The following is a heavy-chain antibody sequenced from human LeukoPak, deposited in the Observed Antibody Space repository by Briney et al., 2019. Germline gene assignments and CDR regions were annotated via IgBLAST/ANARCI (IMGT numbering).Heavy chain of an antibody. CDR3: ARDSVGATTLPYYFDY. CDR2: ISSSSSTI. Sequence: HPGGSLRLSCAVSGFTFSSYSMNWVRQAPGKGLEWVSYISSSSSTIYYADSVKGRFTISRDNAKNSLYLQMNSLRAEDTAVYYCARDSVGATTLPYYFDYWGQGTLVTVSS. V-gene: IGHV3-48*01. D-gene: IGHD1-26*01. CDR1: GFTFSSYS. J-gene: IGHJ4*02.